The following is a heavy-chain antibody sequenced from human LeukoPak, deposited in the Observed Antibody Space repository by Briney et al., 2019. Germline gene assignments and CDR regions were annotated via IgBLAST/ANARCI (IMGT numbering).Heavy chain of an antibody. CDR2: INHSGST. J-gene: IGHJ4*02. CDR3: ARGGGYSYGYNFDY. V-gene: IGHV4-34*01. CDR1: GGSFSGYY. Sequence: PSETLSLTCAVYGGSFSGYYWSWIRQPPGKGLEWIGEINHSGSTNYNPSLKSQVTISVDTSKNQFSLKLSSVTAADTAVYYCARGGGYSYGYNFDYWGQGTLVTVSS. D-gene: IGHD5-18*01.